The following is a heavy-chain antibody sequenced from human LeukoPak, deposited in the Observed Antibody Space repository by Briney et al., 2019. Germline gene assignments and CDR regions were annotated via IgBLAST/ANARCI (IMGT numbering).Heavy chain of an antibody. CDR1: GYTFTSYY. CDR3: ATDYSSSWYDWFDP. D-gene: IGHD6-13*01. Sequence: ASVKVSCKASGYTFTSYYMHWVRQAPGQGLEWMGIINPSGGSTSYAQKFQGRVTMTEDTSTDTAYMELSSLRSEDTAVYYCATDYSSSWYDWFDPWGQGTLVTVSS. CDR2: INPSGGST. V-gene: IGHV1-46*01. J-gene: IGHJ5*02.